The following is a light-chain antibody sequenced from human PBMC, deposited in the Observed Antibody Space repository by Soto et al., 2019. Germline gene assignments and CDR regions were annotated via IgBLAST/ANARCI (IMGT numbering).Light chain of an antibody. J-gene: IGKJ1*01. CDR1: QSVSSSY. V-gene: IGKV3-20*01. CDR2: GAS. Sequence: EIVLTQSPGTLSWSPGERATLSGGASQSVSSSYLAWYQQKPGQAPRLLIYGASSRATGIPDRFSGSGSGTEFTLTISSLQPDDFATYYCQHYNSYGTFGQGTKVDIK. CDR3: QHYNSYGT.